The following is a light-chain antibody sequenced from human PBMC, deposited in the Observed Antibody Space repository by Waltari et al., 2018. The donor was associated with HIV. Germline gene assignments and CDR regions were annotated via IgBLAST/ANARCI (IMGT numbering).Light chain of an antibody. CDR1: SGHSSFA. Sequence: QLVLAPSPSASASLGASVDLTCTLSSGHSSFAIAWHRQQPGTGPQLLLKLNSEGSHTQGNGIPDRFSGSSSGAERYLTIPSLQSDDEADYYCQTWGTGIHVMFGGGTRLTVL. V-gene: IGLV4-69*01. J-gene: IGLJ3*02. CDR3: QTWGTGIHVM. CDR2: LNSEGSH.